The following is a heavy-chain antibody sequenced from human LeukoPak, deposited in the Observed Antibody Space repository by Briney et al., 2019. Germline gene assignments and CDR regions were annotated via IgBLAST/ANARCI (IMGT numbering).Heavy chain of an antibody. J-gene: IGHJ4*02. V-gene: IGHV3-53*05. CDR3: AKVSLSGSYVY. CDR2: IYSGGST. CDR1: GFTVSSNY. Sequence: PGGSLRLSCAASGFTVSSNYMSWVRQAPGKGLEWVSVIYSGGSTYYADSVKGRFTTSRDNSKNTLYLQMNSLRAEDTAVYYCAKVSLSGSYVYWGQGTLVTVSS. D-gene: IGHD1-26*01.